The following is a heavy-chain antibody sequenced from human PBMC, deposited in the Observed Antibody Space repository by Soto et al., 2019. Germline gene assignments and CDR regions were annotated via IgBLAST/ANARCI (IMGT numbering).Heavy chain of an antibody. D-gene: IGHD2-2*01. Sequence: NPGGSLRLSCAASGFTFSRYGMNWVRQAPGEGLEWVSSISSSTSYVYYADSVQGRFSVSRDNAKKILYLEMYALRTEDTAVYYCARDPSEGRVGNWFESWGQGTLVTVSS. V-gene: IGHV3-21*01. J-gene: IGHJ5*01. CDR2: ISSSTSYV. CDR1: GFTFSRYG. CDR3: ARDPSEGRVGNWFES.